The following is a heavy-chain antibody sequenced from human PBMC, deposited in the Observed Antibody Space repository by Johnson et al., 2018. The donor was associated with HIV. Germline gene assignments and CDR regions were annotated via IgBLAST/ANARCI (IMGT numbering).Heavy chain of an antibody. CDR1: GFTFSDYY. D-gene: IGHD1-26*01. CDR2: ISSSGTNI. CDR3: AIEVGATNAFDI. Sequence: VQLVESGGGLVKPGWSLRLSCAASGFTFSDYYMSWIHQAPGKGLEWVSYISSSGTNIYYADSVKGRFTISRDNAKNSLYLQMNSLRAEDTAVYYCAIEVGATNAFDIWGQGTMVTVSS. J-gene: IGHJ3*02. V-gene: IGHV3-11*04.